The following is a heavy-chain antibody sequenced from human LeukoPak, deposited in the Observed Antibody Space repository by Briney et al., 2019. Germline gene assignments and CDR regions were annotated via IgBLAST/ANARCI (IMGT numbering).Heavy chain of an antibody. J-gene: IGHJ4*02. D-gene: IGHD2-15*01. CDR2: IYYSGST. CDR1: GGSFSGYY. Sequence: PSETLSLTCAVYGGSFSGYYWSWIRQPPGKGLEWIGYIYYSGSTNYNPSLKSRVTISVDTSKNQFSLKLSSVTAADTAVYYCARAARSGGSCYDYWGQGTLVTVSS. V-gene: IGHV4-59*01. CDR3: ARAARSGGSCYDY.